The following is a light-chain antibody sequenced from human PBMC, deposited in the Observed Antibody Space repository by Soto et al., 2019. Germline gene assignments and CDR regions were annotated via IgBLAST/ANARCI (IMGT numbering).Light chain of an antibody. CDR1: QSVSSN. J-gene: IGKJ1*01. Sequence: EIVLTQSPGTLSVSPGERATLSCRASQSVSSNLAWYQQKPGQTPRLLIYGASTRATGIPARFSGSGSGTEFILTISSLQSEDFAVYYCQQYNKWPRTFGQGTKVDIK. V-gene: IGKV3-15*01. CDR3: QQYNKWPRT. CDR2: GAS.